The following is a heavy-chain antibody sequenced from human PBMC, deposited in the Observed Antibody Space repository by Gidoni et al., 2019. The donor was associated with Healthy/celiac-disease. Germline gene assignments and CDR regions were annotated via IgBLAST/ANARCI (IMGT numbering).Heavy chain of an antibody. CDR1: GYSFTSYW. D-gene: IGHD2-15*01. CDR3: ARGGRGLGYCSGGSCYSYYYYYMDV. V-gene: IGHV5-51*01. Sequence: EVQLVQSGAEVKKPGESLKISCKGSGYSFTSYWIGWVRQMPGKGLEWMGIIYPGDSDTRYSPSFQGQVTISADKSISTAYLQWSSLKASDTAMYYCARGGRGLGYCSGGSCYSYYYYYMDVWGKGTTVTVSS. CDR2: IYPGDSDT. J-gene: IGHJ6*03.